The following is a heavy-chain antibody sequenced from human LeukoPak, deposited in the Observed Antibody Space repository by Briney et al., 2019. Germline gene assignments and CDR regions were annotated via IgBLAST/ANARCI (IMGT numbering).Heavy chain of an antibody. D-gene: IGHD2-2*01. Sequence: GGSLRLSCAASGFSFSIYSLTWVRQAPGKGLEWIAYINGGSSVIYYAVSVGGRFTVSRDNAKNSLYLQMNSLRGDDTAVYYCARGFGTSWFHSWGQGTLVTVSS. CDR1: GFSFSIYS. J-gene: IGHJ5*01. V-gene: IGHV3-48*04. CDR3: ARGFGTSWFHS. CDR2: INGGSSVI.